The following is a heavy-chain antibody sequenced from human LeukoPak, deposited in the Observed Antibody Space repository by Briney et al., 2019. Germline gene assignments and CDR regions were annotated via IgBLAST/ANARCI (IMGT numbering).Heavy chain of an antibody. D-gene: IGHD2-15*01. CDR2: ISGSGGST. V-gene: IGHV3-23*01. CDR3: AKDGLGRSGGSCYSNGMDV. J-gene: IGHJ6*02. CDR1: GFTFSSYA. Sequence: GGSLRLSCAASGFTFSSYAMSWVRQAPGKGLEWVSAISGSGGSTYYADSVKGRFTISRDNSKNTLYLQMNSLRAEDTAVYYCAKDGLGRSGGSCYSNGMDVWGQGTTVTVSS.